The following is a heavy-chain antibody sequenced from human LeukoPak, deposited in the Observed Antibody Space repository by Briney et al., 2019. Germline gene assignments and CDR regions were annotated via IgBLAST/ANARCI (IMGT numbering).Heavy chain of an antibody. CDR1: GYSISSGYY. J-gene: IGHJ4*02. CDR3: ARGGYSSSWYRVHYFRD. CDR2: IYHSGST. Sequence: SETLSLTCTVSGYSISSGYYWGWIRQPPGKGLEWIGSIYHSGSTYYNPSLQSRVTISVDTSKNQFSLKLSSVTAADTAVYYCARGGYSSSWYRVHYFRDWGQGTLVTVSS. V-gene: IGHV4-38-2*02. D-gene: IGHD6-13*01.